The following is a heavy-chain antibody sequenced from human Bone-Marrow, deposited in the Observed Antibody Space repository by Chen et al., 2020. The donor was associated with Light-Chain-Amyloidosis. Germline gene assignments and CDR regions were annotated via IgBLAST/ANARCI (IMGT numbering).Heavy chain of an antibody. CDR1: GGSLSSSSYY. J-gene: IGHJ4*02. D-gene: IGHD3-3*01. CDR2: IHSSGGT. Sequence: QLQLQESGPGLVKPSETLFLTCTVSGGSLSSSSYYWGWIRQPPGKGLEWIGSIHSSGGTYYSPSLKSRVTISVDTSKNQFSLKLGSVTAADTAVYYCTGDVRLEWAFYWGQGILVTVSS. CDR3: TGDVRLEWAFY. V-gene: IGHV4-39*07.